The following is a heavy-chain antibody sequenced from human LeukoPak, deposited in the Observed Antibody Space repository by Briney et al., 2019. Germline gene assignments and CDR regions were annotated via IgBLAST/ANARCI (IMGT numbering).Heavy chain of an antibody. D-gene: IGHD3-10*01. CDR3: ARDHRGFYYGSGNYYYLDV. J-gene: IGHJ6*03. V-gene: IGHV1-69*13. Sequence: SVKVSCKASGGTYNIYAITWVRQAPGQGLEWVGGILPVFGTSNYAQRFQGRVTITADESTGTTYMELSSLRSEDTAVYYCARDHRGFYYGSGNYYYLDVWGKGTTVTVSS. CDR2: ILPVFGTS. CDR1: GGTYNIYA.